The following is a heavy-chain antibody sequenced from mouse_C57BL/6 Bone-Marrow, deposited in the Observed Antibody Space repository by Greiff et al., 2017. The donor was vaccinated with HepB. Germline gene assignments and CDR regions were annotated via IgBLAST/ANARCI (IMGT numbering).Heavy chain of an antibody. V-gene: IGHV3-6*01. CDR1: GYSITSGYY. CDR3: ARGNWDFAY. Sequence: VQLQQSGPGLVKPSQSLSLTCSVTGYSITSGYYWNWIRQFPGNKLEWMGYISYDGSNNYNPSLKNRISITRDTSKNQFFLKLNSVTTEDTATYYCARGNWDFAYWGQGTLVTVSA. D-gene: IGHD4-1*02. CDR2: ISYDGSN. J-gene: IGHJ3*01.